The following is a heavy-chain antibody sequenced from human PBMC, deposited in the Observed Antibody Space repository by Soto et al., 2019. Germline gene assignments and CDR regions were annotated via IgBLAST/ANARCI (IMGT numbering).Heavy chain of an antibody. CDR2: INPNSGGT. J-gene: IGHJ5*02. CDR3: ARDRGHYYDSSGYWNWFDP. Sequence: ASVKVSCKASRDTFAGYYLRWVRQAPGQGLEWMGWINPNSGGTNYAQKFQGRVTMTRDTSISTAYMELSRLRSDDTAVYYCARDRGHYYDSSGYWNWFDPWGQGTLVTVSS. V-gene: IGHV1-2*02. D-gene: IGHD3-22*01. CDR1: RDTFAGYY.